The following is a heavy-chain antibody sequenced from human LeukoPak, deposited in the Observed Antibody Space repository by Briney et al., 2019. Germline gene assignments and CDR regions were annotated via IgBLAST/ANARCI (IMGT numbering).Heavy chain of an antibody. CDR1: GFTFSSYA. Sequence: PGGSLRLSCAASGFTFSSYAMSWVRQAPGKGLEWVSANSGSGGSTYYADSVKGRFTISRDNSKNTLYLQMNSLRAEDTAVYYCAKGVMVGATLTNWFDPWGQGTLVTVSS. D-gene: IGHD1-26*01. J-gene: IGHJ5*02. CDR2: NSGSGGST. V-gene: IGHV3-23*01. CDR3: AKGVMVGATLTNWFDP.